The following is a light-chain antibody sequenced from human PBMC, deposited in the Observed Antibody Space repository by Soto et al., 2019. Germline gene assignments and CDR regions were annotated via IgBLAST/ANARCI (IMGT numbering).Light chain of an antibody. CDR1: QDIRSD. Sequence: AIQMTQSPSSLSASVGDRVTVTCRASQDIRSDVGWYQQKPGQAPKVLMYAASRLHSGVPSRSSGSGSGTNFVLTISSLQPEDVATYYCLQNNNYPLTFGGGTKVDIK. CDR2: AAS. J-gene: IGKJ4*01. CDR3: LQNNNYPLT. V-gene: IGKV1-6*01.